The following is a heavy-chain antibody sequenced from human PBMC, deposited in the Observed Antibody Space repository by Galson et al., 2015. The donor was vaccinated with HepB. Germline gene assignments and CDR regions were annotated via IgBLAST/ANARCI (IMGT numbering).Heavy chain of an antibody. J-gene: IGHJ4*02. D-gene: IGHD3-22*01. Sequence: SLRLSCAASGFTFSSYGMHWVRQAPGKGLEWVAVIWYDGSNKYYADSVKGRFTISRDNSKNTLYLQMNSLRAEDTAVYYCARGRSYDSSGPFDYWGQGTLVTVSS. CDR3: ARGRSYDSSGPFDY. CDR1: GFTFSSYG. V-gene: IGHV3-33*08. CDR2: IWYDGSNK.